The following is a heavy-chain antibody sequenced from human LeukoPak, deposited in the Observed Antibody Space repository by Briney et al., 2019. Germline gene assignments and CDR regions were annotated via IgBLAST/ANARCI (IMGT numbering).Heavy chain of an antibody. CDR2: INPNSGGT. D-gene: IGHD3-22*01. CDR3: ARDSSGRH. Sequence: ASVKVSCKASGGTFSSYVITWVRQAPGQGLEWMGWINPNSGGTNYAQKFQGRVTMTRDTSISTAYMELSRLRSDDTAVYYCARDSSGRHWGQGTLVTVSS. J-gene: IGHJ4*02. V-gene: IGHV1-2*02. CDR1: GGTFSSYV.